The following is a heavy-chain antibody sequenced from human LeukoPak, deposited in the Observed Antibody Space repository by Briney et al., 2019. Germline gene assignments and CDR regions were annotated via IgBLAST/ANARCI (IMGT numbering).Heavy chain of an antibody. Sequence: GGSLRLSCAASGFTFSSFAMSWVRQAPGKGLEGGSAFSGSGGSTYYADSVKGRFTISRDNSKNTLYLQMNSLRAEDTAVYYCAKGPGTSSLVYYYGMDVWGQGTTVTVSS. CDR2: FSGSGGST. J-gene: IGHJ6*02. D-gene: IGHD1-7*01. CDR3: AKGPGTSSLVYYYGMDV. V-gene: IGHV3-23*01. CDR1: GFTFSSFA.